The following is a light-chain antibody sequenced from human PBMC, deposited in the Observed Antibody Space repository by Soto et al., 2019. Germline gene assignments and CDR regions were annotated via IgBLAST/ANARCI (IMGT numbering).Light chain of an antibody. CDR1: QSARISY. J-gene: IGKJ1*01. V-gene: IGKV3-20*01. CDR3: QQYGTSPAT. CDR2: GAR. Sequence: ETVMTQSPATLSVSPGERATLSCRASQSARISYLAWYQQKPGQAPRLLIYGARSRATGFPDRFSASVSGTDFTLIISGLEPEDFAVYYCQQYGTSPATFGQGTKVDIK.